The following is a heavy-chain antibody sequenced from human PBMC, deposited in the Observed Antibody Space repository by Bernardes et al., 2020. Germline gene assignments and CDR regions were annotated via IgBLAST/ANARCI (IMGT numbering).Heavy chain of an antibody. J-gene: IGHJ2*01. Sequence: GSLRLSCAASGFTFSSYAMSWVRQAPGKGLEWVSAISGSGGSTYYADSVKGRFTISRDNSKNTLYLQMNSLRAEDTAVYYCAKGLRLGELSLSGWYFDLWGRGTLVTVSS. CDR3: AKGLRLGELSLSGWYFDL. D-gene: IGHD3-16*02. V-gene: IGHV3-23*01. CDR2: ISGSGGST. CDR1: GFTFSSYA.